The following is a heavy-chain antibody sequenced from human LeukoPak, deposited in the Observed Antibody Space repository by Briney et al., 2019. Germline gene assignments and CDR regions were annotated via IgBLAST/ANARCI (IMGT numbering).Heavy chain of an antibody. D-gene: IGHD3-22*01. CDR2: ISAYNGNT. V-gene: IGHV1-18*01. CDR1: GYTFTSYG. J-gene: IGHJ4*02. CDR3: ARDTPGGYDSSGYYSPDFDY. Sequence: ASVKVSCKASGYTFTSYGISWVRQAPGQGLGWMGWISAYNGNTNYAQKLQGRVTMTTDTSTSTAYMELRSLRSDDTAVYYCARDTPGGYDSSGYYSPDFDYWGQGTLVTVSS.